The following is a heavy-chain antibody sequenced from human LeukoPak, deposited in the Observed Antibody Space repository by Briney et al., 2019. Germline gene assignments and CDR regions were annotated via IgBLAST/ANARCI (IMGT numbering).Heavy chain of an antibody. Sequence: ASVKDSCKASGYTFTSYYMHWVRQAPGQGLEWMGIINPSGGSTTYAQKFQGRVTMTRDTSTSTVYMELSSLRSDDTAVYYCARWPAGIRDLWGQGTLVTVSS. CDR2: INPSGGST. V-gene: IGHV1-46*01. CDR1: GYTFTSYY. J-gene: IGHJ5*02. D-gene: IGHD3-3*02. CDR3: ARWPAGIRDL.